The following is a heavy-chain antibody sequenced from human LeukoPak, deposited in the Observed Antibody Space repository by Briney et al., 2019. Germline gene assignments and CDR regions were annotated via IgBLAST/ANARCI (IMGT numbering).Heavy chain of an antibody. J-gene: IGHJ4*02. CDR1: GYSISSGYY. Sequence: SETLSLTCTVSGYSISSGYYWGWIRQPPGKGLEWIGSIYHSGSTYYNPSLKSRVTISVDTSKNQFSLKLSSVTAADTAVYYCARGVRGSFDYWGQGTLVTVSS. D-gene: IGHD2-15*01. V-gene: IGHV4-38-2*02. CDR2: IYHSGST. CDR3: ARGVRGSFDY.